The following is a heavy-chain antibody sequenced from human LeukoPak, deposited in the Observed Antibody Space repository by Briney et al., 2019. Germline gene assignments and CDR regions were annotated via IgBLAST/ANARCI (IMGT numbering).Heavy chain of an antibody. J-gene: IGHJ4*02. V-gene: IGHV3-23*01. CDR1: GFTFSSYA. CDR2: TGSTGVST. Sequence: GGSLRLSCAASGFTFSSYAMNWVHQAPGKGLEWVSGTGSTGVSTFYADSVKGRFTVSRDNSKNTLSLQMNSLRAEDTAVYYCAKDPGVVPAHYFDYLGQGTLVSVSS. D-gene: IGHD2-2*01. CDR3: AKDPGVVPAHYFDY.